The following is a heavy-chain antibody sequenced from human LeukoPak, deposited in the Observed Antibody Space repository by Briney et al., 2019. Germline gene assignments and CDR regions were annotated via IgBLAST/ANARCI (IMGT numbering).Heavy chain of an antibody. CDR2: ISNNGGYT. V-gene: IGHV3-23*01. Sequence: GGSLRPSCAASGFTFSSSAMSWVRQAPGKGLEWVSAISNNGGYTYYADSVKGRFTISRDNSMNTLRLQMNSLSAEDTAVYYCVVYTGGYRSQFWGQGTLVTVSS. J-gene: IGHJ4*02. CDR3: VVYTGGYRSQF. D-gene: IGHD5-24*01. CDR1: GFTFSSSA.